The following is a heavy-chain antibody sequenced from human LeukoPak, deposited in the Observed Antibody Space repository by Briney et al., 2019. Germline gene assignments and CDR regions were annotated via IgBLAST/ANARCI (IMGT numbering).Heavy chain of an antibody. V-gene: IGHV4-34*01. Sequence: SETLSLTCAVYGGSFSGYYWSWLRQPPGKGLEWVGEINHSGSTNYNPSLKSRVTISVDTSKNQFSLKLSSVTAADTAVYYCATRPPIAVAGAFDYWGQGTLVTVSS. J-gene: IGHJ4*02. CDR2: INHSGST. CDR1: GGSFSGYY. D-gene: IGHD6-19*01. CDR3: ATRPPIAVAGAFDY.